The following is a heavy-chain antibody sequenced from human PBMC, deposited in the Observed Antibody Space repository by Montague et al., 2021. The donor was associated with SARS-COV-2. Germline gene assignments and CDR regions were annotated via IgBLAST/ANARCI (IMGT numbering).Heavy chain of an antibody. D-gene: IGHD3-3*01. CDR2: KYYSGST. Sequence: SETLSLTCTVSGASVSSRSYYWGWIRQPPGKGLEWIGFKYYSGSTYYNPTLKSRVTISVDTSKNQFSLKLSSVTAAGTAVYHCATLPPSITIFGVVQGYYFDDWGQGTLVTVSS. CDR3: ATLPPSITIFGVVQGYYFDD. CDR1: GASVSSRSYY. V-gene: IGHV4-39*01. J-gene: IGHJ4*02.